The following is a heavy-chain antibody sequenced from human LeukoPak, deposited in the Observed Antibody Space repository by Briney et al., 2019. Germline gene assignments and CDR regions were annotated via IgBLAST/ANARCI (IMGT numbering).Heavy chain of an antibody. V-gene: IGHV3-74*01. J-gene: IGHJ3*01. D-gene: IGHD1-14*01. CDR1: GFTFGNSW. CDR2: INVDGSIT. CDR3: VVVVEPPDSDGFDV. Sequence: GGSLRLSCAASGFTFGNSWVPWVRQAPGKGLVWVSLINVDGSITTYADSVKGRFTISRDNARNTVSLQMNSLTIEDTAVYYCVVVVEPPDSDGFDVWGQGTMITVSS.